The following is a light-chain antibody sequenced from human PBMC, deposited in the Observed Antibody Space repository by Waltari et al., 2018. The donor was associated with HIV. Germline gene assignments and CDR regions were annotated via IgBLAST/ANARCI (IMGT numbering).Light chain of an antibody. V-gene: IGKV3-20*01. CDR2: GAS. J-gene: IGKJ2*01. CDR3: QQYGNSPRYT. Sequence: EIVLTQSPGTLSLSPGERATLSCRASQSVSSNYLTWYQQKPGRAPRLLIYGASSRATGIPDRFSGSGSETDFTLTISRLEPEDFAVYYCQQYGNSPRYTFGQGTKLEIE. CDR1: QSVSSNY.